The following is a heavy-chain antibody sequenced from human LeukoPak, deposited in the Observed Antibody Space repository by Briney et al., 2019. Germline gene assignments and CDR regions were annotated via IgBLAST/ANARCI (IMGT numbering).Heavy chain of an antibody. CDR1: GDSIASSSFY. D-gene: IGHD2-15*01. Sequence: SETLSLTCTVSGDSIASSSFYWSWIRQPPGKGLEWIGEINHSGSTNYNPSLKSRVTISVDTSKNQFSLKLSSVTAADTAVYYCARGSQSLGYCSGGSCRAKIFDYWGQGTLVTVSS. V-gene: IGHV4-39*07. CDR2: INHSGST. CDR3: ARGSQSLGYCSGGSCRAKIFDY. J-gene: IGHJ4*02.